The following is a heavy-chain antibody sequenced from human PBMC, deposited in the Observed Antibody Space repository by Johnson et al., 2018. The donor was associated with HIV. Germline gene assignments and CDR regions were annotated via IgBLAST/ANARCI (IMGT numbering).Heavy chain of an antibody. J-gene: IGHJ3*02. CDR3: GKGLGYNERGQVWFDI. D-gene: IGHD3-16*01. CDR1: GFTFGSYA. Sequence: VQLVESGGGVVQPGGSLRLSCTASGFTFGSYAMHWVRQAPGKGLEWVSAINGSGGSKYYVDSVKGRFTISRDNTKNTLYLQMNSLRAEDTTVYYFGKGLGYNERGQVWFDIWGQGTMVTVSS. V-gene: IGHV3-23*04. CDR2: INGSGGSK.